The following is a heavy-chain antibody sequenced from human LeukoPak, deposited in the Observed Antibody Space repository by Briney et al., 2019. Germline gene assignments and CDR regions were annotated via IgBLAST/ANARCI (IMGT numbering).Heavy chain of an antibody. CDR2: IRQRGSDK. V-gene: IGHV3-7*01. D-gene: IGHD4-23*01. CDR3: ARGRYGGNSYYFDY. CDR1: GFTLSNYW. Sequence: GGSLRLSCAPSGFTLSNYWMRWVRQAPGEGRERVANIRQRGSDKYYVDSVKGRFTISRDNAENSLYLQVNSLRAEDTAVYYCARGRYGGNSYYFDYWGQGTLVTVSS. J-gene: IGHJ4*02.